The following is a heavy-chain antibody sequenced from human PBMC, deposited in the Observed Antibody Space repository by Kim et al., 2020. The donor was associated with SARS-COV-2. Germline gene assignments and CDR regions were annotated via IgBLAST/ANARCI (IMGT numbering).Heavy chain of an antibody. J-gene: IGHJ4*02. V-gene: IGHV3-30-3*01. CDR1: GFTFSSYA. CDR3: ASLVLRFLEWSYEQATQETVFDY. CDR2: ISYDGSNK. D-gene: IGHD3-3*01. Sequence: GGSLRLSCAASGFTFSSYAMHWVRQAPGKGLEWVAVISYDGSNKYYADSVKGRFTISRDNSKNTLYLQMNSLRAEDTAVYYCASLVLRFLEWSYEQATQETVFDYWGQGTLVTVSS.